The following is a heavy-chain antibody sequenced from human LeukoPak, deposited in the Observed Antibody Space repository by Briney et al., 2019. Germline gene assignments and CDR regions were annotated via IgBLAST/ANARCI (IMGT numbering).Heavy chain of an antibody. CDR1: GYTFTSYR. J-gene: IGHJ4*02. CDR3: ARCDGGGGSCYYPDY. V-gene: IGHV1-18*01. CDR2: ISAYSGNT. Sequence: ASVKVSCKASGYTFTSYRISWARQAPGQGLEWMGWISAYSGNTNYARKLQGRVTMTIDTSTSTAYMELRSLRSDDTAVYYCARCDGGGGSCYYPDYWGQGTLVTVSS. D-gene: IGHD2-15*01.